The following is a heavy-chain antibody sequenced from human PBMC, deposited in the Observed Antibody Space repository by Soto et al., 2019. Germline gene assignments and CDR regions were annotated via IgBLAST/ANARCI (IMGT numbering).Heavy chain of an antibody. CDR3: AREPYGDSDYFDY. CDR1: GYTFTTYA. D-gene: IGHD4-17*01. J-gene: IGHJ4*02. CDR2: INTGNGDT. V-gene: IGHV1-3*04. Sequence: QVQLVQSGAEVKKPGASVKVSCKSSGYTFTTYAIHWVRQAPGQRLEWMGWINTGNGDTKYSQIFQGRVTITRDTSASTAYMDLSSLRSEDTAVYYCAREPYGDSDYFDYWGQGTLVTVSS.